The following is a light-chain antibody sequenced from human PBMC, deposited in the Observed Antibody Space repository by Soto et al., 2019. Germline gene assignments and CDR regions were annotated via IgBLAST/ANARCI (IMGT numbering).Light chain of an antibody. Sequence: EIVMTQSPATLPVSPGERATLSCRASQSVAHNLAWYQQKPGQAPRLLIFGAYIRANGIPARSSGSGSGTEFTLTISSLQLEDVALYYCQQYVSWPPETFGQGTKVDIK. CDR3: QQYVSWPPET. V-gene: IGKV3-15*01. CDR2: GAY. CDR1: QSVAHN. J-gene: IGKJ1*01.